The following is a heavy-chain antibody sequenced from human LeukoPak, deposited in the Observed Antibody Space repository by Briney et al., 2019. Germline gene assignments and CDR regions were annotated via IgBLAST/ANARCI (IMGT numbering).Heavy chain of an antibody. CDR2: IRGSGGST. CDR3: AKDREVVVAATFDY. CDR1: GFTFSSYA. D-gene: IGHD2-15*01. V-gene: IGHV3-23*01. Sequence: GGSLRLSCAASGFTFSSYAMSWVRPAPGKGLEWVSAIRGSGGSTYYADSVKGRFTISRDKSKNTPYLQMNSLRDEDTAVYDCAKDREVVVAATFDYWGQGTLVTVSS. J-gene: IGHJ4*02.